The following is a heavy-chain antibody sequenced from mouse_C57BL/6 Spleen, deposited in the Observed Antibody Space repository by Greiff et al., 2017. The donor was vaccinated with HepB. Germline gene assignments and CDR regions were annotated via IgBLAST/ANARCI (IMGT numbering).Heavy chain of an antibody. CDR2: INPNNGGT. V-gene: IGHV1-26*01. CDR1: GYTFTDYY. D-gene: IGHD3-1*01. J-gene: IGHJ4*01. Sequence: EVQLQQSGPELVKPGASVKISCKASGYTFTDYYINWVKQSHGKSLEWIGDINPNNGGTSYNQKFKGKATLTVDKSSSTAYMELRSLTSEDSAVYYCARWAPGAMDYWGQGTSVTVSS. CDR3: ARWAPGAMDY.